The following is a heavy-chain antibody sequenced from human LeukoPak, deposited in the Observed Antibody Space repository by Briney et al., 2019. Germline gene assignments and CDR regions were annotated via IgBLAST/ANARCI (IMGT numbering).Heavy chain of an antibody. CDR2: IYHSGST. Sequence: PSGTLSLTCAVSGGSISSSNWWSWVRQPPGKGLEWIGEIYHSGSTNYNPSLKSRVTISVDTSKNQFSLKLSSVTAADTAVYYCARAERSSWHNYYYYYYMDVWGKGTTVTVSS. D-gene: IGHD6-13*01. CDR3: ARAERSSWHNYYYYYYMDV. V-gene: IGHV4-4*02. CDR1: GGSISSSNW. J-gene: IGHJ6*03.